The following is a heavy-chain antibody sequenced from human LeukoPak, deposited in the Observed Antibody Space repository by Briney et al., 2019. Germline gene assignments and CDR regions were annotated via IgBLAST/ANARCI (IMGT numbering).Heavy chain of an antibody. CDR1: GYSISSGYY. CDR2: IYTSGST. D-gene: IGHD4-17*01. J-gene: IGHJ5*02. V-gene: IGHV4-38-2*02. Sequence: PSETLSLTCTVSGYSISSGYYWGWIRQPPGKGLEWIGRIYTSGSTNYNPSLKSRVTMSVDTSKNQFSLKLSSVTAADTAVYYCARETVTNPAHWFDPWGQGTLVTVSS. CDR3: ARETVTNPAHWFDP.